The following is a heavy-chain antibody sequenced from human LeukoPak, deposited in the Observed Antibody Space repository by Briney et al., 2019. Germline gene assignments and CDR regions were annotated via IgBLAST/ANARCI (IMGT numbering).Heavy chain of an antibody. D-gene: IGHD6-19*01. J-gene: IGHJ2*01. Sequence: SETLSLTCTVSGVSISNYYWSWIRKSPGKGLEWIGNIYSSGTTKYNPSLKSRVTISVDTSKNQFSLKLTSVTAADTAVYYCARGVAGNDWYFDPWGRGTLVTVSS. CDR2: IYSSGTT. CDR3: ARGVAGNDWYFDP. CDR1: GVSISNYY. V-gene: IGHV4-59*01.